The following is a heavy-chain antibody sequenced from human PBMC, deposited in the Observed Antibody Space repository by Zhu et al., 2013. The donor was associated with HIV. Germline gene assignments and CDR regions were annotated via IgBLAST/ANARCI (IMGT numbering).Heavy chain of an antibody. Sequence: QVQLVQSGSAVKKPGSSVRVSCKASGYRFSDYYLHWVRQAPGQGLEWMGWINPDNGGTKYAQKFLGRVTMTRDTSITTAYLDLSRLGSDDTAVYYCARDKARDPTDFYYMDVWGRGATVTVSS. D-gene: IGHD3-3*01. CDR1: GYRFSDYY. CDR2: INPDNGGT. CDR3: ARDKARDPTDFYYMDV. V-gene: IGHV1-2*02. J-gene: IGHJ6*03.